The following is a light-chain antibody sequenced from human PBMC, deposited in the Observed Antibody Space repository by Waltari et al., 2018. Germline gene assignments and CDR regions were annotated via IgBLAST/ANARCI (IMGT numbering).Light chain of an antibody. V-gene: IGKV2-28*01. CDR3: MQTLQTPYT. Sequence: DIVMTQSPLSLPVTPGEPASISCRSSRALRHSNGINYLDWYLQKPGQSPQLLISLASDRGSGVPDRFSGSGSGTDFTLEISRVEAEDVGIYYCMQTLQTPYTFGQGTKLEIK. J-gene: IGKJ2*01. CDR2: LAS. CDR1: RALRHSNGINY.